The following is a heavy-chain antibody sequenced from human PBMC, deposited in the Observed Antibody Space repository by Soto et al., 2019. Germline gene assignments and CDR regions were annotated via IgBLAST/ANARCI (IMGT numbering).Heavy chain of an antibody. J-gene: IGHJ4*02. CDR1: GYTFTSYY. Sequence: ASVKVSCKASGYTFTSYYMHWVRQAPGQGLEWMGIINPSGGSTSYAQKFQGRVTMTRDTSTSTVYMELSSLRSEDTAVYYCARGHPQLFNCINGECPAVTPDRYAYWSRGTLVTVSS. D-gene: IGHD2-8*01. CDR3: ARGHPQLFNCINGECPAVTPDRYAY. V-gene: IGHV1-46*03. CDR2: INPSGGST.